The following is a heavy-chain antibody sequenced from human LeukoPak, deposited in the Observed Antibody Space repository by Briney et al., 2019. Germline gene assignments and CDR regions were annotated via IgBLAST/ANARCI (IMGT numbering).Heavy chain of an antibody. CDR2: INPNSGGT. J-gene: IGHJ3*02. Sequence: ASVTVSFTASGYTFTVYYMHWVRQAPGQGLEWMGWINPNSGGTNYAQKFQGRVTMTRDTSITTAYMELSRLRSDDTALYYCARMAQDDAFDIWGQGTMVTVSS. V-gene: IGHV1-2*02. CDR1: GYTFTVYY. D-gene: IGHD5-24*01. CDR3: ARMAQDDAFDI.